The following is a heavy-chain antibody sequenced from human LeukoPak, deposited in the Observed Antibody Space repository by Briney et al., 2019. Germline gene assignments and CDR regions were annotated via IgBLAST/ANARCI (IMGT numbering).Heavy chain of an antibody. D-gene: IGHD2-2*03. CDR3: ARATGPIGCYYYYYMDV. CDR1: GGTFSSYA. V-gene: IGHV1-69*05. CDR2: IIPIFGTA. Sequence: SVKVFCKASGGTFSSYAISWVRQAPGQGLEWMGGIIPIFGTANYAQKFQGRVTITTDESTSTAYLELSSLRSEDTAVYYCARATGPIGCYYYYYMDVWGKGTTVTVSS. J-gene: IGHJ6*03.